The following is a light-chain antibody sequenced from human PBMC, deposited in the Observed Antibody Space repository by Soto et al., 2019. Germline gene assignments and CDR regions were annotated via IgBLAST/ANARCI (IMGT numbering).Light chain of an antibody. CDR1: QDVSNW. Sequence: DIQMTQSPSSVSASVGDRVTLTCRASQDVSNWLAWYQQKPGKVPKLLIYAASRLQSGVPSRFSGSGSGTDFTLTISSLEPEDFATYFCQQANSFPLTFGGGTKVEIK. J-gene: IGKJ4*01. V-gene: IGKV1-12*01. CDR3: QQANSFPLT. CDR2: AAS.